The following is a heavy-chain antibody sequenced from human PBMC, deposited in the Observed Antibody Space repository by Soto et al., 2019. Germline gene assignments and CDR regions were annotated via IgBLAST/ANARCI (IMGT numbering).Heavy chain of an antibody. J-gene: IGHJ4*02. V-gene: IGHV3-33*01. CDR1: GFTFNTYS. D-gene: IGHD4-17*01. Sequence: QVQLEESGGGVVQPWSSLRLSCEASGFTFNTYSMHWVRQPPGKGLEWLAAIWYDGTQKYYADSVKGRFIISRDNSKKTLDLEMNSLRAEDTAVYYCARAGGTTVTGLWHFDSWGQGTLVTVSS. CDR2: IWYDGTQK. CDR3: ARAGGTTVTGLWHFDS.